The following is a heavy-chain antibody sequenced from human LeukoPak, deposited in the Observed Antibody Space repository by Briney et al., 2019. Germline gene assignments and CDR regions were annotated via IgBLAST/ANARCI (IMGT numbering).Heavy chain of an antibody. CDR2: IYYSGST. V-gene: IGHV4-59*01. CDR3: ARDHDFWSGYFNY. D-gene: IGHD3-3*01. Sequence: SETLSLTCTVSGGSISSYYWSWIRQPPGKGLEWIGYIYYSGSTNYNPSLKSRVTISVDTSKNQFSLKLSSVTAADTAVYYCARDHDFWSGYFNYWGQGTLVTVSS. J-gene: IGHJ4*02. CDR1: GGSISSYY.